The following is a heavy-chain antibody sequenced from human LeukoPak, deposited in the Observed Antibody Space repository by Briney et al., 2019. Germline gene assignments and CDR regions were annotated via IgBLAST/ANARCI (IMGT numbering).Heavy chain of an antibody. CDR2: IGPTDTDR. D-gene: IGHD1-14*01. J-gene: IGHJ4*02. V-gene: IGHV3-21*01. CDR1: GLTFSSFG. Sequence: KSGGSLRLSCAASGLTFSSFGFNWVRQAPGKGLEWVSSIGPTDTDRYYADSVRGRFTISGDNAKNSMYLQRDSLSDEDTAVYYCATETIGRHYDYWGQGTLLTVCS. CDR3: ATETIGRHYDY.